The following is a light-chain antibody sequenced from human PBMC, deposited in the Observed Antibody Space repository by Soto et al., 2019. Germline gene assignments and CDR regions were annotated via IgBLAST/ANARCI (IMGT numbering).Light chain of an antibody. CDR3: SSYTSSSTVI. Sequence: QSVLTQPASVSGSPGQSIAISCTGSSSDVGGYNYVSWYQQHSGKAPKLMIYDVSSRPSGVSDRFSGSKSGNTASLTISGLQAEDEAESYCSSYTSSSTVIFGGGTKVTVL. CDR2: DVS. V-gene: IGLV2-14*03. CDR1: SSDVGGYNY. J-gene: IGLJ2*01.